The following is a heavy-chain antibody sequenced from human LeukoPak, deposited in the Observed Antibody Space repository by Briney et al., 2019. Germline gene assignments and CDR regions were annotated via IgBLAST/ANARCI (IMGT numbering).Heavy chain of an antibody. CDR1: GYSISSGYY. D-gene: IGHD4-11*01. Sequence: SETLSLTCTVSGYSISSGYYWGWIRQPPGKGLEWIGSIYHSGSTYYNPSLKSRVTISIDTSNNQFSLKLSSVTAADTAVYYCARGTPYNPWGQGTLVTVSS. CDR3: ARGTPYNP. J-gene: IGHJ5*02. CDR2: IYHSGST. V-gene: IGHV4-38-2*02.